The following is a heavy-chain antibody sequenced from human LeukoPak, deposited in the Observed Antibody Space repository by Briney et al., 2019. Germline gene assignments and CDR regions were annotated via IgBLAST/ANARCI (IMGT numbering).Heavy chain of an antibody. D-gene: IGHD1-26*01. V-gene: IGHV4-38-2*02. Sequence: PSETLSLTCTVSGYSISSGYYWGWIRQPPGKGLEWIGSIYHSGSTYYNPSLESRVTISVDTSKNQFSLKLSSVTAADTAVYYCARVRRELLGLDYWGQGTLVTVSS. J-gene: IGHJ4*02. CDR3: ARVRRELLGLDY. CDR2: IYHSGST. CDR1: GYSISSGYY.